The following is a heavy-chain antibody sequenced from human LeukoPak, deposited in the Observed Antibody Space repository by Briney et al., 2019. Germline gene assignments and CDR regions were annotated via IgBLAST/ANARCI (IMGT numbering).Heavy chain of an antibody. J-gene: IGHJ4*02. CDR3: AMILTGYYRDSDY. D-gene: IGHD3-9*01. CDR1: GGSISSSSYY. Sequence: SETLSLTCTVSGGSISSSSYYWGWIRQPPGKGLEWIGSIYYSGSTYYNPSLKSRVTISVDTSKNQFSLKLSSVTAADTAVYYCAMILTGYYRDSDYWGQGTLVTVSS. V-gene: IGHV4-39*01. CDR2: IYYSGST.